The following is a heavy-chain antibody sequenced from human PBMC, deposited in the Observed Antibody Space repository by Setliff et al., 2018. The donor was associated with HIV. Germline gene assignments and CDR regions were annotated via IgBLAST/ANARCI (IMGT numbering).Heavy chain of an antibody. V-gene: IGHV1-8*01. D-gene: IGHD3-10*01. J-gene: IGHJ5*02. CDR2: MNPNSGNT. CDR3: ARGSEDNVWFDP. CDR1: GYTFTSYD. Sequence: GASVKVSCKASGYTFTSYDINWVRQATGQGLEWMGWMNPNSGNTGYAQKFQGRVTMTRNTSISTAYMELSSMRPEDTAIYYCARGSEDNVWFDPWGQGTLVTVSS.